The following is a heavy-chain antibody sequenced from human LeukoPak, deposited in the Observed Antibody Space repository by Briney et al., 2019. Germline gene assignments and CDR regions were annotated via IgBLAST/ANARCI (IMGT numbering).Heavy chain of an antibody. Sequence: PGGSLRLSCAVSGFTFSSYSMNWVRQAPGQGLEWVSSISSSSSYIYYADSVKGRFTISRDNAKNSLYLQMNSLRAEDTAVYYCARVEQQLGGPFDYWGQGTLVTVSS. CDR1: GFTFSSYS. CDR2: ISSSSSYI. D-gene: IGHD6-13*01. CDR3: ARVEQQLGGPFDY. V-gene: IGHV3-21*01. J-gene: IGHJ4*02.